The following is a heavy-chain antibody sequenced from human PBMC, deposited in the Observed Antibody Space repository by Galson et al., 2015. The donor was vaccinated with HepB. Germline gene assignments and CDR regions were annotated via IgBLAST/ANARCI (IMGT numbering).Heavy chain of an antibody. D-gene: IGHD3-9*01. CDR1: GYTFTSYA. J-gene: IGHJ3*02. CDR2: INAGNGNT. CDR3: AREGYDILTGYSHDAFDI. V-gene: IGHV1-3*01. Sequence: SVKVSCKASGYTFTSYAMHWVRQAPGQRLEWMGWINAGNGNTKYSQKFQGRVTITRDTSASTAYMELSSLRSEDTAVYYCAREGYDILTGYSHDAFDIWAKGQWSPSLQ.